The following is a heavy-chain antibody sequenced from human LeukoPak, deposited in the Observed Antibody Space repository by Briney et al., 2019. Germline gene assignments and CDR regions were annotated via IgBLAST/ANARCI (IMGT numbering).Heavy chain of an antibody. V-gene: IGHV1-18*04. Sequence: ASVKVSCKASGNTLIGSYIHWVRQAPGQGLEWMGWISAYNGNTNYAQKLQGRVTMTTDTSTSTAYMELRSLRSDDTAVYYCARDLYCSGGSCYSFLGDAFDIWGQGTMVTVSS. CDR2: ISAYNGNT. CDR1: GNTLIGSY. D-gene: IGHD2-15*01. CDR3: ARDLYCSGGSCYSFLGDAFDI. J-gene: IGHJ3*02.